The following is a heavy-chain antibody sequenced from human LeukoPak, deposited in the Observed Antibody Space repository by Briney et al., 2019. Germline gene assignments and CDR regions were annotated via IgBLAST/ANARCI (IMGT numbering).Heavy chain of an antibody. V-gene: IGHV6-1*01. D-gene: IGHD6-6*01. CDR1: GDTVSSNTAA. CDR3: TRQRSTSTDYYGMDV. J-gene: IGHJ6*02. CDR2: TYYRYKWNN. Sequence: SQTLSLTCAISGDTVSSNTAAWNWIRQSPSRGLEWLGRTYYRYKWNNDYAVSVQNRITINPDTSKNQFSLQLKSATPEDTAVYYCTRQRSTSTDYYGMDVWGQGTTVTVSS.